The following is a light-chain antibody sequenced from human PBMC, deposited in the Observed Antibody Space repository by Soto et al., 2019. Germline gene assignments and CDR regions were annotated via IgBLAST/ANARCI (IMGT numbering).Light chain of an antibody. CDR3: MQALQTPRT. CDR1: RSLLHTNGYNY. V-gene: IGKV2-28*01. Sequence: DIVMTQSPLSLTVTPGESASISCWSSRSLLHTNGYNYFDWYLQKPGQSPQLLIYLGSNRASGVPHRFSGRGSGTDFTLRISRVAADDVGVYYCMQALQTPRTFGQGTKLEIK. J-gene: IGKJ2*01. CDR2: LGS.